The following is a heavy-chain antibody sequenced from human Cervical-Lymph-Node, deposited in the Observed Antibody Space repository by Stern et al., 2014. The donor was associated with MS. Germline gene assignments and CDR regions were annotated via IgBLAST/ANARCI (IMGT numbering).Heavy chain of an antibody. D-gene: IGHD6-13*01. Sequence: QLQLQESGPGLVKPSETLSLTCTVSGGSISSYDLSWIRQPPGKGLEWIGDIYYSGSSNYNPSLKSRVTISVDTSKNQFSLKLSSVTAADTAVYYCARVPGIAAAGYGMDVWGQGTTVTVSS. CDR3: ARVPGIAAAGYGMDV. CDR2: IYYSGSS. J-gene: IGHJ6*02. V-gene: IGHV4-59*01. CDR1: GGSISSYD.